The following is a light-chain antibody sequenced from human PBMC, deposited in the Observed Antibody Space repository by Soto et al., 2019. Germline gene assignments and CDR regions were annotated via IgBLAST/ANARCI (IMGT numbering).Light chain of an antibody. Sequence: DIRMTQSPSTLSASVGDRVTITCRASQSISTWLAWYQQKPGRVPKLLIYGASILASGVPSRFSGSGSGTEFTLTISSLQPDDFATYYCQQYNSLWTFGQGTKV. V-gene: IGKV1-5*01. J-gene: IGKJ1*01. CDR3: QQYNSLWT. CDR2: GAS. CDR1: QSISTW.